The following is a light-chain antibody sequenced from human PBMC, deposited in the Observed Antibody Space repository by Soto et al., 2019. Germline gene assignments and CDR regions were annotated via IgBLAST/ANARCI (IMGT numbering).Light chain of an antibody. V-gene: IGKV3-20*01. Sequence: EIVMTQSPATLSVSPGERATLSCRASQSVSSNLAWYQQKPGQAPRLLIYGASSRATGIPDRFSGSGSGTDFTLTISRLEPEDFAVYSCQQYSSSPRFGQGTKVDIK. CDR1: QSVSSN. CDR3: QQYSSSPR. J-gene: IGKJ1*01. CDR2: GAS.